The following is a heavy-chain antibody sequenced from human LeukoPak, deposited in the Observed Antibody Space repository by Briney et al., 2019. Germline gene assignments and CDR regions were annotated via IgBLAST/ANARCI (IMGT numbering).Heavy chain of an antibody. CDR1: GYTFTSYY. CDR3: ARRRATMIVVVISSGNWFDP. V-gene: IGHV1-46*01. D-gene: IGHD3-22*01. Sequence: ASVTVSCKASGYTFTSYYMHWVRQAPGQGLEWMGIINPSGGSTSYAQKFQGRVTMTRDMSTSTVYMELSSLRSEDTAVYYCARRRATMIVVVISSGNWFDPWGQGTLVTVSS. CDR2: INPSGGST. J-gene: IGHJ5*02.